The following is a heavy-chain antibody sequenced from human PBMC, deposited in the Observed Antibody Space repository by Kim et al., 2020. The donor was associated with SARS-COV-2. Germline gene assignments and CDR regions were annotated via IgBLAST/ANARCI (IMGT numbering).Heavy chain of an antibody. CDR1: GYSFTGYY. J-gene: IGHJ4*02. D-gene: IGHD6-13*01. V-gene: IGHV1-2*06. CDR2: INADSGGT. Sequence: ASVKVSCKASGYSFTGYYIHWVRQAPGQGLEWMGRINADSGGTDYAQKFQGRVTMTSDTSISTVYMELSSLRPDDTALFYCATDVESSSQITYWGQGTLVTVSS. CDR3: ATDVESSSQITY.